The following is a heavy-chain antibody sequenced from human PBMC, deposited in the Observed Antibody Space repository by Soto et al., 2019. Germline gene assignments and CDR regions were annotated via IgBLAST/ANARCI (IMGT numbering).Heavy chain of an antibody. J-gene: IGHJ4*02. Sequence: SETLSLTCAVSGGSISSGGYSWSWIRQPPGKGLEWIGYIYHSGSTYYNPSLKSRVTISVDRSKNQFSLKLSSVTAADTAVYYCARDKITGLFDYWGQGTLVTVSA. D-gene: IGHD2-8*02. CDR1: GGSISSGGYS. CDR3: ARDKITGLFDY. V-gene: IGHV4-30-2*01. CDR2: IYHSGST.